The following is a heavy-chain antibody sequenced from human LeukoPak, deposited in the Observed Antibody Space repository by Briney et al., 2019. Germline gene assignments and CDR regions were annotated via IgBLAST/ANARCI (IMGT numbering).Heavy chain of an antibody. D-gene: IGHD3-22*01. CDR1: GFTFSSYA. J-gene: IGHJ4*02. V-gene: IGHV3-23*01. CDR2: ISGSGGST. Sequence: PGGSLRLSCAASGFTFSSYAMSWVRQAPGKGLEWVSAISGSGGSTYYADSVKGRFTISRDNSKNTLYLQMNSLRAEDTAVYYCAKVGYTYYYDSSGYSDYWGQGTLVTVSS. CDR3: AKVGYTYYYDSSGYSDY.